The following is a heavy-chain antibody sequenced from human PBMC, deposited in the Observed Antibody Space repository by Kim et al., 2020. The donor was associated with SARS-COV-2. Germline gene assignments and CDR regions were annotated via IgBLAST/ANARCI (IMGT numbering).Heavy chain of an antibody. D-gene: IGHD3-10*01. Sequence: GGSLRLSCAASGFIFGGHDMHWVRQGTGKGLEWVSAIGTAGETFYEESVKGRFIISRENGKNSLYLQMDSLRAGDTAVYYCPRGIHLWLGVDVWGQGTTVTVSS. J-gene: IGHJ6*02. CDR3: PRGIHLWLGVDV. CDR1: GFIFGGHD. V-gene: IGHV3-13*04. CDR2: IGTAGET.